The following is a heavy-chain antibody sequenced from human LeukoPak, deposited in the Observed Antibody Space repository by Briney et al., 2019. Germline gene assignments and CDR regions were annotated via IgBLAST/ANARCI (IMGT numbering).Heavy chain of an antibody. V-gene: IGHV4-34*01. CDR2: INHSGST. J-gene: IGHJ4*02. CDR3: ARGPYYYDSSGWNY. CDR1: GGSFSGYY. D-gene: IGHD3-22*01. Sequence: SETLSLTCAVYGGSFSGYYWSWIRQPLGKGLEWIGEINHSGSTNYNPSLKSRVTISVDTSKNQFSLKLSSVTAADTAVYYCARGPYYYDSSGWNYWGQGTLVTVSS.